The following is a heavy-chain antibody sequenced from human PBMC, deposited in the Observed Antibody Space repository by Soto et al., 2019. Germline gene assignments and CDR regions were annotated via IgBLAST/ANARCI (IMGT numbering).Heavy chain of an antibody. CDR3: ARTCRVVPAANPYYYYGMDV. D-gene: IGHD2-2*01. CDR1: GYTFTSYY. V-gene: IGHV1-46*01. Sequence: ASVKVSCKASGYTFTSYYMHRVRQAPGQGLEWMGIINPSGDSTSYAQKFQGRVTMTRDTSTSTVYMELSSLRSEDTAVYYCARTCRVVPAANPYYYYGMDVWGQGTTVTVSS. J-gene: IGHJ6*02. CDR2: INPSGDST.